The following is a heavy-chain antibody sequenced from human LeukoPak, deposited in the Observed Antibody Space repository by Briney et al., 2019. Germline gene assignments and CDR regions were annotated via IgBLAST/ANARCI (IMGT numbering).Heavy chain of an antibody. CDR2: ISSSGSTI. V-gene: IGHV3-48*03. CDR3: ARDLVPAHYSSYYYYGMDV. D-gene: IGHD2-2*01. Sequence: PGGSLRLSCAASGFTFSSYEMNWVRQAPGKGLEWVSYISSSGSTIYYADSVKGRFTISRDNAKNSLYLQMNSLRAEDTAVYYCARDLVPAHYSSYYYYGMDVWGKGTTVTVSS. CDR1: GFTFSSYE. J-gene: IGHJ6*04.